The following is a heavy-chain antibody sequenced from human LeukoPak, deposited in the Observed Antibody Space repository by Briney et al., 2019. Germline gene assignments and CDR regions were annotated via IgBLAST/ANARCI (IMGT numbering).Heavy chain of an antibody. CDR2: TNHSGST. Sequence: PSETLSLTCAVYGGSFSGYYWSWIRQPPGKGLEWIGETNHSGSTNYNPSLKGRVTISVDTSKNQFSLKLSSVTAADTAVYYCARASLVATEYNWFDPWGQGTLVTVSS. J-gene: IGHJ5*02. D-gene: IGHD5-12*01. CDR1: GGSFSGYY. V-gene: IGHV4-34*01. CDR3: ARASLVATEYNWFDP.